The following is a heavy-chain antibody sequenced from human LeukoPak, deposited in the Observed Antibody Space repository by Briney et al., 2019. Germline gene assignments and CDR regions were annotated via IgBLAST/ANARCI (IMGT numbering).Heavy chain of an antibody. CDR2: INPNSGGT. V-gene: IGHV1-2*02. J-gene: IGHJ6*03. D-gene: IGHD3-3*01. CDR1: GYTFIGYY. Sequence: GASVKVSCKASGYTFIGYYMHWVRQAPGQGLEWMGWINPNSGGTNYAQKFQGRVTMTRDTSISTAYMELSRLRSDDTAVYYCARGAIPIFGVAQNYYYMDVWGKGTTVTVSS. CDR3: ARGAIPIFGVAQNYYYMDV.